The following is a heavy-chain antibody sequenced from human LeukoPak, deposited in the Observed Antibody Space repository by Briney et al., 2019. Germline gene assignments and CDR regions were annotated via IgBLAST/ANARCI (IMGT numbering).Heavy chain of an antibody. CDR1: GGSISSSSYY. Sequence: SETLSLTCTVSGGSISSSSYYWGWIRQPPGKGLEWIGSIYYSGSTYYNPSLKSRVTISVDTSKNQFSLKLSSVTAADTAVYYCAREDDFWSGYSHWGQGTLVTVSS. CDR3: AREDDFWSGYSH. CDR2: IYYSGST. J-gene: IGHJ4*02. V-gene: IGHV4-39*07. D-gene: IGHD3-3*01.